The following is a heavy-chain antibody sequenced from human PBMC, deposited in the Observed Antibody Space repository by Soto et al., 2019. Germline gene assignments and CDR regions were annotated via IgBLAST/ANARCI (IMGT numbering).Heavy chain of an antibody. V-gene: IGHV4-39*07. CDR3: ARGFWSVLRFLERPNWFDP. J-gene: IGHJ5*02. CDR2: INHSGST. D-gene: IGHD3-3*01. CDR1: GGSISSSRSY. Sequence: PSETLSLTCNVSGGSISSSRSYWAWIRQPPGKGLEWIANINHSGSTNYNPSLKSRVTISVDTSKNQFSLKLSSVTAADTAVYYCARGFWSVLRFLERPNWFDPWGQGTLVTVSS.